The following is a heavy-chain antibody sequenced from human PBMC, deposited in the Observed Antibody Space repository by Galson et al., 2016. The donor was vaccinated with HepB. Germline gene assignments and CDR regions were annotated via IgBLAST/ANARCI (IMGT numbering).Heavy chain of an antibody. D-gene: IGHD4-11*01. CDR1: GFTLSSSA. CDR2: IGAYDEGT. J-gene: IGHJ4*02. CDR3: ATGGDYDN. V-gene: IGHV3-23*01. Sequence: SLRLSCAVSGFTLSSSAMSWVRQAPGKGLEWVSAIGAYDEGTYYGDSVRGRFTISRDNSKNTLYLQMNSLGAEDTAIYYCATGGDYDNWGQGTLVTVSS.